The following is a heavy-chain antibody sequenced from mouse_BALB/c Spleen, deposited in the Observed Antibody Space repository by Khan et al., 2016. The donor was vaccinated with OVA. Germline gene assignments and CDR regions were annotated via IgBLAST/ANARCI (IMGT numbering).Heavy chain of an antibody. D-gene: IGHD2-10*01. J-gene: IGHJ4*01. CDR1: GFSLTNYG. CDR2: IWSDGST. CDR3: ARQPYYHYNIMDY. V-gene: IGHV2-6-1*01. Sequence: QVQLQQSGPGLVAPSQSLSITCTISGFSLTNYGVHWIRQPPGKGLEWLVVIWSDGSTTYNSALKSRLTFTKDNSKSQVFLQMNSLQTDDTAIYFCARQPYYHYNIMDYWGQGTSVTVSS.